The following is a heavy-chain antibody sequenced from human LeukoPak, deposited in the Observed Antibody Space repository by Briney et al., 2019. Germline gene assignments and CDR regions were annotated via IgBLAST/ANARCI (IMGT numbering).Heavy chain of an antibody. Sequence: GGSLRLSCAASGFTFSSYAMSWVRQAPGKGLEWVSAISGSGGSTYYADSVKGRFTISRDNSKNTLYLQMNSLRAEDTAVYYCARLGYCSGGSCPDYWGQGTLVTVSS. J-gene: IGHJ4*02. CDR2: ISGSGGST. V-gene: IGHV3-23*01. CDR1: GFTFSSYA. D-gene: IGHD2-15*01. CDR3: ARLGYCSGGSCPDY.